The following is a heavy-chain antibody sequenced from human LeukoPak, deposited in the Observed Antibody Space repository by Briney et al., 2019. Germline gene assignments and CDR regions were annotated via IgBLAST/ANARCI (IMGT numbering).Heavy chain of an antibody. CDR1: GYSSTSYW. CDR3: ARREVVTATTEYFQH. CDR2: IYPGDSDT. V-gene: IGHV5-51*01. J-gene: IGHJ1*01. Sequence: GESLKISCKGSGYSSTSYWIGWVRQMPGKGLEWMGIIYPGDSDTRYSPSFQGQVTISADKSISTAYLQWSSLKASDTAMYYCARREVVTATTEYFQHWGQGTLVTVSS. D-gene: IGHD2-21*02.